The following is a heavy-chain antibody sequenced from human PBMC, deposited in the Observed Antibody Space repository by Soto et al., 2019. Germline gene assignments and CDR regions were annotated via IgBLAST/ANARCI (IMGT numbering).Heavy chain of an antibody. D-gene: IGHD6-6*01. Sequence: ASVKVSCKASGYTFTSYVISWVRQAPGQGLEWMGWISAYNGNTNYAQKLQGRVTMTTDTSTSTAYMELRSLRSDDTAVYYCSRIDKQLGPSGNWGQGTLVTVSS. CDR1: GYTFTSYV. V-gene: IGHV1-18*01. J-gene: IGHJ4*02. CDR2: ISAYNGNT. CDR3: SRIDKQLGPSGN.